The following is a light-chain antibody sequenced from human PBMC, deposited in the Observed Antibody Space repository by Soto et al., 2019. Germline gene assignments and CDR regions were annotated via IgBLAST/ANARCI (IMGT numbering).Light chain of an antibody. CDR2: EVS. V-gene: IGLV2-14*01. Sequence: QSALTQPASVSGSPGQSITISCTGTSSDVGGYNYVSWYQQHPGKAPKLMIYEVSNRPSGVSNRFSASKSGNTASLIISGLQPDDEADDYCSSYTSSSIDYVFGTATKLTVL. CDR3: SSYTSSSIDYV. J-gene: IGLJ1*01. CDR1: SSDVGGYNY.